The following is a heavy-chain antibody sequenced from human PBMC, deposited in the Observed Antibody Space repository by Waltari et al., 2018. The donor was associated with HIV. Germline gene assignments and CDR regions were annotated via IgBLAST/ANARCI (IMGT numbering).Heavy chain of an antibody. CDR2: IYFNGNT. J-gene: IGHJ6*02. Sequence: QVQLQESGPGLVRPSETLSLTCSGPGGSITNHYLRWIRQSPEKGLEWIGYIYFNGNTNYNASLKSRVTMSADTSKNQISLKLTSVTAADSAKYYCARGPIMTPGNFYNGFDVWGRGTTVTVSS. D-gene: IGHD2-15*01. CDR3: ARGPIMTPGNFYNGFDV. CDR1: GGSITNHY. V-gene: IGHV4-59*11.